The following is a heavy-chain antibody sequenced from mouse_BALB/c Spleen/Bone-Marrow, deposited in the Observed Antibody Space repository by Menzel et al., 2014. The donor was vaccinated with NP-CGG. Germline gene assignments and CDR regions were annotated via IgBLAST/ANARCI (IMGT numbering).Heavy chain of an antibody. CDR1: GFNIRDTY. V-gene: IGHV14-3*02. CDR2: IDPAKDNT. CDR3: ARGVRQLGLPF. Sequence: DVQLQESGAELVKPGASVKLSCTSSGFNIRDTYIHWVKQRPEQGLEWIGKIDPAKDNTEYDPKFQGKATITADTPSNTAYLQLSSLTSGDTAVYYCARGVRQLGLPFWGQGTLVTVST. J-gene: IGHJ3*01. D-gene: IGHD3-2*01.